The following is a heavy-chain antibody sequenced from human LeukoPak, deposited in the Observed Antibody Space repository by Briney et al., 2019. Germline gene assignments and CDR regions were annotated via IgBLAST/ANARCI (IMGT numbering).Heavy chain of an antibody. CDR1: GFTFSNAW. V-gene: IGHV3-15*01. J-gene: IGHJ3*02. CDR2: IKSKTDGGTT. Sequence: PGGSLRLSCAASGFTFSNAWMSWVRQAPGKGLEWVGRIKSKTDGGTTDYAAPVKGRFTISRDDSKNTLYLQMNSLKTEDTAVYYCTTGIGIAARGADAFDIWGQGTMVTVSP. D-gene: IGHD6-6*01. CDR3: TTGIGIAARGADAFDI.